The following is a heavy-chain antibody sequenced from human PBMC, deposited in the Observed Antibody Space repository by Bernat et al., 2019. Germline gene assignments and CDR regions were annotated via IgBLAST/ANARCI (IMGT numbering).Heavy chain of an antibody. V-gene: IGHV3-53*04. CDR2: IYSGGST. CDR3: ARGYYYDSSGYHYRDY. J-gene: IGHJ4*02. Sequence: EVQLVESGGGLVQPGGSLRLSCAASGFTVSSNYMSWVRQAPGKGLEWVSVIYSGGSTYYADSVKGRFTISRHNSKNTLYLQMNSLRAEDTAVYYCARGYYYDSSGYHYRDYWGQGTLVTVSS. CDR1: GFTVSSNY. D-gene: IGHD3-22*01.